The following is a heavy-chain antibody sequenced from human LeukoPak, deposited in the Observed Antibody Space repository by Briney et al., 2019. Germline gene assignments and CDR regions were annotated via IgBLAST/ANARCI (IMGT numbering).Heavy chain of an antibody. V-gene: IGHV4-34*01. Sequence: SETLSLTCAVYGGSFSGYYWSWIRQPPGKGLEWIGEINHSGSTNYNPSLKSRVTISVDTSKNQFSLKLSSVTAADAAVYYCARGRRASLGYWGQGTLVTVSS. J-gene: IGHJ4*02. CDR2: INHSGST. D-gene: IGHD1-26*01. CDR1: GGSFSGYY. CDR3: ARGRRASLGY.